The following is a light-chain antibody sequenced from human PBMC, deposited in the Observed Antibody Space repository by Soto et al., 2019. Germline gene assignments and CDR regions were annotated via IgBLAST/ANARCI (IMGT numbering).Light chain of an antibody. CDR3: QQRSNWPIT. V-gene: IGKV3-11*01. CDR2: GAS. CDR1: QSVSSF. Sequence: PGERATLSCRASQSVSSFLAWYQQKPGQPPRLLIYGASNRATGIPARFSGSGSGTDFTLTISSLEPEDFAVYYCQQRSNWPITFGQGTRLEIK. J-gene: IGKJ5*01.